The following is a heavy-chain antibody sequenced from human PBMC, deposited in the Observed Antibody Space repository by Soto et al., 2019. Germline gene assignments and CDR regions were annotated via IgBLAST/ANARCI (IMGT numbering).Heavy chain of an antibody. CDR1: GGTFSSYA. Sequence: QVQLVQSGAEVKKPGSSVKVSCKASGGTFSSYAISWVRQAPGQGLEWMGGIIPIFGTANYAQKFQGRVTITADESTSTAYMELSSLRSEDTAVYYCAGGLTVTTFLMYYGMDVWGQGTTVTVSS. D-gene: IGHD4-17*01. CDR3: AGGLTVTTFLMYYGMDV. J-gene: IGHJ6*02. CDR2: IIPIFGTA. V-gene: IGHV1-69*01.